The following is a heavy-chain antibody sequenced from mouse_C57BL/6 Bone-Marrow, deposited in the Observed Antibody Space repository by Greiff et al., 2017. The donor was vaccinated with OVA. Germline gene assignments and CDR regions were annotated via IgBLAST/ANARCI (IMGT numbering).Heavy chain of an antibody. CDR3: ARSPYGNYPHYYAMDY. D-gene: IGHD2-1*01. J-gene: IGHJ4*01. CDR1: GYTFTGYW. V-gene: IGHV1-9*01. CDR2: ILPGSGST. Sequence: QVQLQQSGAELMKPGASVKLSCKATGYTFTGYWIEWVKQRPGHGLEWIGEILPGSGSTNYNEKFKVKATSTADTSSNTAYMQLSSLTTEDSAIYYCARSPYGNYPHYYAMDYWGQGTSVTVSS.